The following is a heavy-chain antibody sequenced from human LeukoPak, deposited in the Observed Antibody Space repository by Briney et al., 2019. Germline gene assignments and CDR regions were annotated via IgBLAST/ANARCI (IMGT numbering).Heavy chain of an antibody. CDR3: ARDLWSVYDTGGYYRDFDY. CDR2: IGGYDGDR. V-gene: IGHV1-18*01. Sequence: AASVKVSCKASGFTFISYGFSWVRQAPGQGLAWVGWIGGYDGDRHYGENFQGRVTITTDTSTSTVYMEMRRLRSDDTAVYYCARDLWSVYDTGGYYRDFDYWGQGTLVTVSS. CDR1: GFTFISYG. J-gene: IGHJ4*02. D-gene: IGHD3-22*01.